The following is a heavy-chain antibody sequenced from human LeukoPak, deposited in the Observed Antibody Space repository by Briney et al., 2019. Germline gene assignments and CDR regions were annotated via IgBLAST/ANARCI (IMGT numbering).Heavy chain of an antibody. Sequence: PGRSLRLSCAASGFTFSSSGMHWVRQAPGKGLEWVAVISYDGSNKYYADSVKGRFTISRDNSKNTLYLQMNSLRAEDTAVYYCAKAPGPFSAFDIWGQGTMVTVSS. V-gene: IGHV3-30*18. J-gene: IGHJ3*02. CDR3: AKAPGPFSAFDI. CDR2: ISYDGSNK. CDR1: GFTFSSSG. D-gene: IGHD3-10*01.